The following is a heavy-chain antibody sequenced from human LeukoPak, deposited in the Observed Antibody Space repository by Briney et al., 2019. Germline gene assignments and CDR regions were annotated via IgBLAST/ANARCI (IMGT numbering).Heavy chain of an antibody. V-gene: IGHV3-30*03. D-gene: IGHD2-2*01. CDR3: VRGGSPPTSTWSLDE. J-gene: IGHJ4*02. CDR2: ISYNARHE. Sequence: GMHWVRHAPGKGLEWVAVISYNARHEYYRDSVKGRFSISRDNSKNTVSLQMDSLTIEDTAVYYCVRGGSPPTSTWSLDEWGQGTLVSVSS.